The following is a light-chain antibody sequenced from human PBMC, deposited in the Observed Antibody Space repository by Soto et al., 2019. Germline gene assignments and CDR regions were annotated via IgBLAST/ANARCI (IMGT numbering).Light chain of an antibody. V-gene: IGLV2-14*01. Sequence: QSVLTQPASVSGSPGQSITISCTGTSSDVGGYNYVSWYQQHPGKAPQLMIYDVSNRPSGVSNRFSGSKSGNTASLTISGLQAEDEADYYCSSYTSSSTQVAFGGGTKLTVL. CDR3: SSYTSSSTQVA. J-gene: IGLJ2*01. CDR1: SSDVGGYNY. CDR2: DVS.